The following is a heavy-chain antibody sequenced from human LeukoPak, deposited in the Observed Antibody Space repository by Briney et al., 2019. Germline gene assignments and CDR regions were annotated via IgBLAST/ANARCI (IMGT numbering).Heavy chain of an antibody. CDR2: ISYDGSKK. D-gene: IGHD6-19*01. CDR3: AKEARPTAVAGSHFDY. J-gene: IGHJ4*02. V-gene: IGHV3-30*18. Sequence: PGGSLRLSCAASGFTFSSYGMHWVRQAPGKGLEWVAVISYDGSKKYYTDSVKGRFTISRDNSKSTLSLEMSTVRAEDTAVYYCAKEARPTAVAGSHFDYWGQGTLVTVSS. CDR1: GFTFSSYG.